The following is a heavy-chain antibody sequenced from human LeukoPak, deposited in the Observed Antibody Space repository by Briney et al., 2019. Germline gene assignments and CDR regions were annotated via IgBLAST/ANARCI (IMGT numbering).Heavy chain of an antibody. CDR2: IIPIFGTA. D-gene: IGHD4-11*01. CDR3: ATKGSYSNYTIDYYYYYYMDV. V-gene: IGHV1-69*13. CDR1: GGTFSSYA. J-gene: IGHJ6*03. Sequence: SVKASCKASGGTFSSYAISWVRQAPGQGLEWMGGIIPIFGTANYAQKFQGRVTITADESTSAAYMELSSLRSEDTAVYYCATKGSYSNYTIDYYYYYYMDVWGKGTTVTVSS.